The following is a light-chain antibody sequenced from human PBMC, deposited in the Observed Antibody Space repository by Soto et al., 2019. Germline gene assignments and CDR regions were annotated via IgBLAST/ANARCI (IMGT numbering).Light chain of an antibody. Sequence: EIVMTQSPATLSVSPGERATLSCRASQSVSVSFLAWYQQKPGQAPRLLISGASTRAADIPDRFSGSGSGTDFTLTIGRLEPEDLAVYYCQQYDSSPRTFGQGTKVDIK. V-gene: IGKV3-20*01. J-gene: IGKJ1*01. CDR2: GAS. CDR1: QSVSVSF. CDR3: QQYDSSPRT.